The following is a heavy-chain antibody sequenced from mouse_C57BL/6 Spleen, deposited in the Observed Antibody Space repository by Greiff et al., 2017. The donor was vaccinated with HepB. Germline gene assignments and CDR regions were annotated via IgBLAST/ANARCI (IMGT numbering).Heavy chain of an antibody. Sequence: VQLQQSGAELVKPGASAKLSCPASGFNIKDYYMHWVKQRTEQGLEWIGRFDPEDGETKYAPKFQGKATIKAATSSNTAYLQLSSLTSEDTAVYYCAIRGTTFPWFAYWGQGTLVTVSA. D-gene: IGHD1-1*01. V-gene: IGHV14-2*01. J-gene: IGHJ3*01. CDR2: FDPEDGET. CDR3: AIRGTTFPWFAY. CDR1: GFNIKDYY.